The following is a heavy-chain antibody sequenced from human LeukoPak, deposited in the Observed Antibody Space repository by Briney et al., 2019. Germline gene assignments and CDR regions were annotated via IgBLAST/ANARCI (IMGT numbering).Heavy chain of an antibody. V-gene: IGHV3-30*18. CDR3: AKDRGYYYGSGSALDY. Sequence: GRSLRLSCAASGFTFSSYGMHWVRQAPGKGLEWVAVISYDGSNKYYADSVKGRFTISRDNSKNTLCLQMNSLRAEDTAVYYCAKDRGYYYGSGSALDYWGQGTLVTVSS. CDR1: GFTFSSYG. J-gene: IGHJ4*02. CDR2: ISYDGSNK. D-gene: IGHD3-10*01.